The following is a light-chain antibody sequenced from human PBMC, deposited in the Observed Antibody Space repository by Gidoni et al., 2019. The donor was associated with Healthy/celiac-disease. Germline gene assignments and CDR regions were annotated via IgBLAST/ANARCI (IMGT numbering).Light chain of an antibody. CDR2: GAS. CDR3: LQYGSSPMYT. J-gene: IGKJ2*01. Sequence: EIGLTQSPGTLSLSPGERANLSCRASQSVSSSYLAWYQQKPGQAPRLLIYGASSRATGIPDRFSGSGSGTDFTLTISRLEPEDFAVYYCLQYGSSPMYTFGQGTKLEIK. CDR1: QSVSSSY. V-gene: IGKV3-20*01.